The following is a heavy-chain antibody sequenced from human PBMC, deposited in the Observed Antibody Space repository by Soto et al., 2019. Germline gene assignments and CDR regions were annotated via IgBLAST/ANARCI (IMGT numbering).Heavy chain of an antibody. CDR1: GFTFSSYG. D-gene: IGHD6-19*01. J-gene: IGHJ4*02. CDR2: IWYDGSNK. V-gene: IGHV3-33*01. Sequence: QVQLVESGGGVVQPGRSLRLSCAASGFTFSSYGMHWVRQAPGKGLEWVAVIWYDGSNKYYADSVKGRFTISRDNSKNTLYLQMNSLRAEDTAVYYCASDPSVQTGYSSGWYDYWGQGTLVTVSS. CDR3: ASDPSVQTGYSSGWYDY.